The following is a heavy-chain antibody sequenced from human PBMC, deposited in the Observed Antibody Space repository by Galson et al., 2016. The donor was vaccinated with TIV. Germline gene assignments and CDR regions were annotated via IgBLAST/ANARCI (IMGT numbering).Heavy chain of an antibody. CDR1: GGIFSNFV. Sequence: SVKVSCKASGGIFSNFVMRWVRQAPGQGLEWLGRFTPVFGITNYAQKFQDRVSITADKSTSTVYMELSSLTSQDTAIYYCAINEEYATYYIDFWGQGTKVTVSS. CDR2: FTPVFGIT. CDR3: AINEEYATYYIDF. J-gene: IGHJ4*02. D-gene: IGHD2/OR15-2a*01. V-gene: IGHV1-69*10.